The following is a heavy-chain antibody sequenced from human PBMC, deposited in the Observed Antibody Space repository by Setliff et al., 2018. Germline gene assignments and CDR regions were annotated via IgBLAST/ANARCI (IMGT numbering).Heavy chain of an antibody. Sequence: GGSLRLSCAASGFNFRNSAMNWVRQAPGKGLEWISYININVDSIYYADSVKGRFTISRDNSLGTLYLRMNSLRAEDTAIYYCAKDGGTTAFDMWGQGTMVTVSS. CDR3: AKDGGTTAFDM. D-gene: IGHD1-26*01. J-gene: IGHJ3*02. V-gene: IGHV3-23*01. CDR2: ININVDSI. CDR1: GFNFRNSA.